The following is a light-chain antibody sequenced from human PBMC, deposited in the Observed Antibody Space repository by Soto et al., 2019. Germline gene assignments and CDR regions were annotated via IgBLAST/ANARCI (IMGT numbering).Light chain of an antibody. V-gene: IGKV3-15*01. CDR2: GAS. Sequence: EIVMTQSPATLSVSPGEGATLSCRASQSVSSNLAWYQHKPGQAPRLLIYGASTRATGIPARFSGSGSGTEFTLSISSLQSEDFAVYYCQHYNNLPLTFGGGPKVDIK. CDR3: QHYNNLPLT. J-gene: IGKJ4*01. CDR1: QSVSSN.